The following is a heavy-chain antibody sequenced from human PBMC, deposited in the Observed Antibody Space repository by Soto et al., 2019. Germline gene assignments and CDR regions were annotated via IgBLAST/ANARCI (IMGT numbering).Heavy chain of an antibody. CDR2: IWFDESDN. J-gene: IGHJ4*02. D-gene: IGHD4-17*01. CDR1: GFNFNTYG. CDR3: ARNLRWEPQFDN. V-gene: IGHV3-33*01. Sequence: QVQLVESGGGVVQPGTSLRLSCVASGFNFNTYGMHWARQAPGKGLEWVAVIWFDESDNYYADSVKGRFTISRDSSKNTLYLHMNSLRDEDTAVYYCARNLRWEPQFDNWGQGTLVTVSS.